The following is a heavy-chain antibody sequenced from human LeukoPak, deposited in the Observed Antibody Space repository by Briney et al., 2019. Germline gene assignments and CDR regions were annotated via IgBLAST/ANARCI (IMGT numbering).Heavy chain of an antibody. Sequence: GASVEVSCKASGGTFSSYAISWVRQAPGQGLEWMGRIIPILGIANYAQKFQGRVTITADKSTSTAYMELSSLRSEDTAVYYCARDYYGSGSYYIGWFDPWGQGTLVTVSS. CDR3: ARDYYGSGSYYIGWFDP. J-gene: IGHJ5*02. CDR1: GGTFSSYA. V-gene: IGHV1-69*04. CDR2: IIPILGIA. D-gene: IGHD3-10*01.